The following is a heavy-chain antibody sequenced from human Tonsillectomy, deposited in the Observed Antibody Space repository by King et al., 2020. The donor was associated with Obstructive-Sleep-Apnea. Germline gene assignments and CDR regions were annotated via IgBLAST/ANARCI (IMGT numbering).Heavy chain of an antibody. V-gene: IGHV2-26*01. J-gene: IGHJ2*01. CDR3: ARTFYLRHYYDSSGTLVFDL. D-gene: IGHD3-22*01. Sequence: TLKESGPVLVKPTETLTLTCTVSGFSLSNARMGVSWIRQPPGKALEWLAHIFSNDEKSYRTYLKSTLPISQYTSKSQVVLTMTNMDPVDTATNYCARTFYLRHYYDSSGTLVFDLWGRGTLVTVSS. CDR1: GFSLSNARMG. CDR2: IFSNDEK.